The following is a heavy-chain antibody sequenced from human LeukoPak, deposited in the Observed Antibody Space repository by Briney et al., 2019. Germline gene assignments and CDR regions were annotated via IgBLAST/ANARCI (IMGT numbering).Heavy chain of an antibody. J-gene: IGHJ4*02. Sequence: SETLSLTCTVSGGSISSSDYSWGWIRQPPGKGLEWIGSIYYSGGADYNPSLQSRVTISVDTSKNEFSLKVRSVTAADTAVYFCARTHCEGDCFSAIRYWGQGTPVTVSS. CDR3: ARTHCEGDCFSAIRY. V-gene: IGHV4-39*07. CDR1: GGSISSSDYS. CDR2: IYYSGGA. D-gene: IGHD2-21*02.